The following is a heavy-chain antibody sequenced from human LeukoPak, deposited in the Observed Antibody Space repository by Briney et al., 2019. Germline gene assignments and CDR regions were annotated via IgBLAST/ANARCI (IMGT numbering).Heavy chain of an antibody. V-gene: IGHV4-59*02. CDR3: ARHSSGWHFDS. J-gene: IGHJ4*02. Sequence: SETPSLACTVSGVSVSNHYWSWIRQPPGKGLEWIGWFYYSGGTYFNPSLGSRVTISADTSRNHLSLNLRSLTAADTAVYYCARHSSGWHFDSWGQGALVTVSS. D-gene: IGHD6-19*01. CDR2: FYYSGGT. CDR1: GVSVSNHY.